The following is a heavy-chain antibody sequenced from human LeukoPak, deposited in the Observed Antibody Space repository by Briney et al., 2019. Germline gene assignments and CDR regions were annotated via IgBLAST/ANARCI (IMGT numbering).Heavy chain of an antibody. CDR1: GYTFTGYY. V-gene: IGHV1-2*04. CDR3: ARGWFGDPLNAFDI. CDR2: INPNSGGT. Sequence: ASVKVSCKASGYTFTGYYMHWVRQAPGQGLGWMGWINPNSGGTSYAQKFQGWVTMTRDTSISTAYMELSRLRSDDTAVYYCARGWFGDPLNAFDIWGQGTMATVSS. J-gene: IGHJ3*02. D-gene: IGHD3-10*01.